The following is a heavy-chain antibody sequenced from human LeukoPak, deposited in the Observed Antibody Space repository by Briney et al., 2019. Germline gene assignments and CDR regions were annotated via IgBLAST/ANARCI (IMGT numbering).Heavy chain of an antibody. CDR1: GLSVSDQY. Sequence: PGGSLRLSCAASGLSVSDQYMYWIRQAPGKGLEWISYISRSSGYTNYAASVRGRFTMSRDNANNSLYLHMNSLRVDDTAVYYCARDTNMVRRAYGFDVWGQGTTVTVSS. CDR3: ARDTNMVRRAYGFDV. D-gene: IGHD3-10*01. J-gene: IGHJ6*01. CDR2: ISRSSGYT. V-gene: IGHV3-11*05.